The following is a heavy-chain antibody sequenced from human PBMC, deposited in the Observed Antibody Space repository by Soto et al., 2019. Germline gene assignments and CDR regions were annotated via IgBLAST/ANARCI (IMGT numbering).Heavy chain of an antibody. CDR2: IYYSGST. CDR1: GGSISSYY. CDR3: ARQGYGEPYFYFDY. V-gene: IGHV4-59*08. Sequence: PSETLSLTCTVSGGSISSYYWSWIRQPPGKGLEWIGYIYYSGSTNYNPSLKSRVTISVDTSKNQFSLKLSSVTAADTAVYYCARQGYGEPYFYFDYWGQGTLVTVS. J-gene: IGHJ4*02. D-gene: IGHD3-10*01.